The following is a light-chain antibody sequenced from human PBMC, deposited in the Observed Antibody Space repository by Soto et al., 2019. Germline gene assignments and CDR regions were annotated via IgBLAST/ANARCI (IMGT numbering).Light chain of an antibody. CDR3: QQSYRFPKT. CDR2: AAS. J-gene: IGKJ1*01. V-gene: IGKV1-39*01. Sequence: DVQMTQSPSSLSASVGDSLTLTCRASQTVTSYLNWYQQKPGKAPKLLIYAASTLQSGVPSRFSGSGSGTEFTLTIISLQPEEFATYYCQQSYRFPKTFGRGTKVDIK. CDR1: QTVTSY.